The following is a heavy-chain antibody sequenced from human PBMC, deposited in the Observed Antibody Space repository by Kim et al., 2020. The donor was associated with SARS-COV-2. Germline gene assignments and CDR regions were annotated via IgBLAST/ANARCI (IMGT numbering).Heavy chain of an antibody. J-gene: IGHJ4*02. D-gene: IGHD1-1*01. V-gene: IGHV3-23*01. CDR3: AKAFPGT. CDR2: RGVST. Sequence: RGVSTYYADSVKGRFTISRDNAKNTRYLQMNSVRAEYTAVYYCAKAFPGTWGQRTLVTVSS.